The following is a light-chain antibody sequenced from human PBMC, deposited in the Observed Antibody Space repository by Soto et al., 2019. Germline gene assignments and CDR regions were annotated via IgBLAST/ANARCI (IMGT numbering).Light chain of an antibody. J-gene: IGKJ1*01. V-gene: IGKV2-28*01. CDR2: LGS. Sequence: VMTQSPLSLPVTPGEPASISCRSSQSLLHSDGYNYLDWYLQKPGQSPQLLIYLGSNRASGVPDRFSGSGSGTDFTLKISRVEGEDVGVYYCMQPLQTPWTFGQGTKVEIK. CDR3: MQPLQTPWT. CDR1: QSLLHSDGYNY.